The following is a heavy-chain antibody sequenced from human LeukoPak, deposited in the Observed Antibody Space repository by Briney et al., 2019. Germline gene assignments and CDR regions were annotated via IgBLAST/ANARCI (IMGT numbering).Heavy chain of an antibody. CDR2: IKQDGSEK. V-gene: IGHV3-7*01. Sequence: GGSLRLSCAASGFTFSSYWMSWVRQAPGKGLEWVANIKQDGSEKYYADSVKGRFTISRDNSKNTLYLQMNSLRAEDTAVYYCARRRSTRGGTFDYWGQGTLVTVSS. D-gene: IGHD6-13*01. CDR1: GFTFSSYW. CDR3: ARRRSTRGGTFDY. J-gene: IGHJ4*02.